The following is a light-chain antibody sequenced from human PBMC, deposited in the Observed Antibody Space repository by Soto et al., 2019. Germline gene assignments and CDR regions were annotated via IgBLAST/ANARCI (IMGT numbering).Light chain of an antibody. CDR3: HQYDTLPLYT. CDR1: QDISNY. CDR2: DAS. V-gene: IGKV1-33*01. Sequence: DIQMTQSPSSLSASVGDRVTITCQASQDISNYLNWYQQKPGKAAKLLIYDASNLETGVPSRFSGSGSGTDFTFTISRLQPEDIATYYCHQYDTLPLYTFGQGTKLEIK. J-gene: IGKJ2*01.